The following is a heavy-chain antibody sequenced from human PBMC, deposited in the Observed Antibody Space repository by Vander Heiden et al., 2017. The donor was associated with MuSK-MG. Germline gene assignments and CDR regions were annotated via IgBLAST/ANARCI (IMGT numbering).Heavy chain of an antibody. J-gene: IGHJ4*02. CDR2: INHSGST. CDR1: GGSFSGYY. CDR3: AGEPIVVVVAASY. Sequence: QVQLQQWGAGLWKPSETLSLTCAVYGGSFSGYYWSWIRQPPGKGLEWIGEINHSGSTNYNPSLKSRVTISVDTSKNQFSLKLSPVTAADTAVYYCAGEPIVVVVAASYWGQGTLVTVSS. D-gene: IGHD2-15*01. V-gene: IGHV4-34*01.